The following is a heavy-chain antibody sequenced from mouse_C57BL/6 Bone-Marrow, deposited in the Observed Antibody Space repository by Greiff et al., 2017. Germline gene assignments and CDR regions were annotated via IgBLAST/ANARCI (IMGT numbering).Heavy chain of an antibody. D-gene: IGHD2-2*01. CDR1: GFTFSDYG. V-gene: IGHV5-17*01. CDR2: ISSGSSTL. J-gene: IGHJ1*03. CDR3: ASSSLWLRYFDG. Sequence: EVQGVESGGGLVKPGGSLKLSCAASGFTFSDYGMPWVRQAPEKGLEWVSYISSGSSTLYYADTVKGRFTISRDNAKNTLFLQMTSLRSEDTSMEYCASSSLWLRYFDGWGTGTTVTVSS.